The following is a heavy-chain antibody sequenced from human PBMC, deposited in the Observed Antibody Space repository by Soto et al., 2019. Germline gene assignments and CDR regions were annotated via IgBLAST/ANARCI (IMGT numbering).Heavy chain of an antibody. D-gene: IGHD6-19*01. CDR2: ITSDTNTI. CDR3: ARSVEGHFDY. CDR1: VFSFSIYS. Sequence: EVQLVESGGGLVQPGGSLRLSCAASVFSFSIYSMNWVRQAPGKGLEWSSYITSDTNTIKYADSVKGRFTISRDNAKNSLYLQMNSLRDEDTAVYYCARSVEGHFDYWGQGTVVTVSS. J-gene: IGHJ4*02. V-gene: IGHV3-48*02.